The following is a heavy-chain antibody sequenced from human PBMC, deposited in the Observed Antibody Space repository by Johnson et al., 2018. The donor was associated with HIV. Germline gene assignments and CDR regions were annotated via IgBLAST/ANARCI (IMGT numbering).Heavy chain of an antibody. Sequence: QVQLVESGGGVVQPGGSLRLSCAASGFTFSSYGMHWVRQAPGKGLEWVAFIRYDGSNKYYADSVKGRFTISRDNSTDTLHMEMRRLRSEDTAMYYCARVNIVVVVAVTPSGAFDIWGQGTMVTVSS. D-gene: IGHD2-15*01. V-gene: IGHV3-30*02. CDR1: GFTFSSYG. CDR2: IRYDGSNK. J-gene: IGHJ3*02. CDR3: ARVNIVVVVAVTPSGAFDI.